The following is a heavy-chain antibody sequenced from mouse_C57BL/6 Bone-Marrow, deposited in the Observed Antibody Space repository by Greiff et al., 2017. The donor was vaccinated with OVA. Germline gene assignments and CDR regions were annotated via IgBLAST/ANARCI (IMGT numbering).Heavy chain of an antibody. CDR2: IRSKSNNYAT. V-gene: IGHV10-1*01. CDR1: GFSFNTYA. Sequence: EVKLVESGGGLVQPKGSLKLSCAASGFSFNTYAMNWVRQAPGKGLEWVARIRSKSNNYATYYADSVKDRFTISRDDSESMLYLQMNNLKTEDTAMYYCVRKGLLGDYWGQGTTLTVSS. J-gene: IGHJ2*01. D-gene: IGHD2-10*01. CDR3: VRKGLLGDY.